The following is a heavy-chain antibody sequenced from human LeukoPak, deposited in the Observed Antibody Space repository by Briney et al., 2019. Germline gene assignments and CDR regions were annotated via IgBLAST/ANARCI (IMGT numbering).Heavy chain of an antibody. D-gene: IGHD5-24*01. CDR3: AKEREARDGLHSFVDC. CDR1: GFTLTTYS. V-gene: IGHV3-48*01. Sequence: GGSLRLSCTASGFTLTTYSMNWVRQAPGKGLEWVSYIGYRNSPIHYADSVKGRFTISRDNAKNSLYLQMNSLRAEDTAVYYCAKEREARDGLHSFVDCWGQGTLVTVSS. J-gene: IGHJ4*02. CDR2: IGYRNSPI.